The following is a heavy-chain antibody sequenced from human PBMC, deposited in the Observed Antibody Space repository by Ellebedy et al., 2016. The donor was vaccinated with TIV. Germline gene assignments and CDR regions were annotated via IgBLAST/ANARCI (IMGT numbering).Heavy chain of an antibody. CDR1: GGSFSGYY. CDR3: ARGLARDY. Sequence: MPGGSLRLSCAVYGGSFSGYYWSWIRQPPGKGLEWIGEITHSGSTNYNPSLKSRVTISVDTSKNQFSLNLSSVTAADTAVYYCARGLARDYWGQGTLVTVSS. V-gene: IGHV4-34*01. CDR2: ITHSGST. J-gene: IGHJ4*02.